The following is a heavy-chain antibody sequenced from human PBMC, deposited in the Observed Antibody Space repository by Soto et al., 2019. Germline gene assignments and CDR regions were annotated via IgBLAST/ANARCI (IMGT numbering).Heavy chain of an antibody. V-gene: IGHV3-23*01. J-gene: IGHJ4*02. Sequence: GGSLRLSCSASGFTFSNYAMSWVRQAPGKGLEWVSAVRGSGDITYYADSVKGRFTISRDNSQNTLYLQMTNMDPADTATYYCAHRQTSVTTFDYWGQGTLVTVSS. CDR2: VRGSGDIT. CDR1: GFTFSNYA. CDR3: AHRQTSVTTFDY. D-gene: IGHD4-17*01.